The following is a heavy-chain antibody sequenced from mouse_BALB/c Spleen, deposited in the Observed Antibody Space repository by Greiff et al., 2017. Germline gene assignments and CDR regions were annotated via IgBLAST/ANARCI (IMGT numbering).Heavy chain of an antibody. Sequence: EVKLQESGGGLVKPGGSLKLSCAASGFTFSSYAMSWVRQSPEKRLEWVAEISSGGSYTYYPDTVTGRFTISRDNAKNTLYLEMSSLRSEDTAMYYCARDLDYYGSSYDWYFDVWGAGTTVTVSS. CDR1: GFTFSSYA. J-gene: IGHJ1*01. V-gene: IGHV5-9-4*01. D-gene: IGHD1-1*01. CDR2: ISSGGSYT. CDR3: ARDLDYYGSSYDWYFDV.